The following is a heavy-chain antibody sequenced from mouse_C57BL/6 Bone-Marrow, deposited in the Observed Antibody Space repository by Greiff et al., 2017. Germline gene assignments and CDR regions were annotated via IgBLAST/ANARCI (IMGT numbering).Heavy chain of an antibody. CDR3: ARQLGFFDY. D-gene: IGHD4-1*01. Sequence: EVHLVESGGDLVKPGGSLKLSCAASGFTFSSYGMSWVRQTPDKRLEWVATISSGGSYTYYPDSVKGRFTISRDNAKNTLYLQMSSLKSEDTAMYYCARQLGFFDYWGQGTTLTVSS. CDR2: ISSGGSYT. V-gene: IGHV5-6*01. CDR1: GFTFSSYG. J-gene: IGHJ2*01.